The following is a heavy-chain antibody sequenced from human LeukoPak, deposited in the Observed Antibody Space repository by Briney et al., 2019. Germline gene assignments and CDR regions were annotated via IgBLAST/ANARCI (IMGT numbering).Heavy chain of an antibody. V-gene: IGHV3-66*01. J-gene: IGHJ3*02. CDR3: AKDSSRTYKVADDAFDI. CDR2: IYSGGST. CDR1: GFTVSSNY. Sequence: GGSLRLSWAAAGFTVSSNYMSWVRQAPGKGLEWVSVIYSGGSTYYADSVKGRFTISRDNSKNTLYLQMKSLRAEDTAVYYCAKDSSRTYKVADDAFDIWGQGTMVTVSS. D-gene: IGHD1-14*01.